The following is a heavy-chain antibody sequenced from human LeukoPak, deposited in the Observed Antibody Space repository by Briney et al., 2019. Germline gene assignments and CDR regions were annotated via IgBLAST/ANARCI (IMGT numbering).Heavy chain of an antibody. CDR3: ARVLYYYGSGSYPPDY. CDR2: INPNSGGT. J-gene: IGHJ4*02. Sequence: ASVKVSCKASGYTFTGYYMHWVRQAPGQGLEWVGWINPNSGGTNYAQKFQGRVTMTRDTSISTAYMELSRLRSDDTAVYYCARVLYYYGSGSYPPDYWGQGTLVTVSS. CDR1: GYTFTGYY. V-gene: IGHV1-2*02. D-gene: IGHD3-10*01.